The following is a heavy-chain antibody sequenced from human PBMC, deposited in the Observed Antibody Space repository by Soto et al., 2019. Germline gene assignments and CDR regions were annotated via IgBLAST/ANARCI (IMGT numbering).Heavy chain of an antibody. Sequence: GGSLRLSWAASGFTFSSYWMSWVRQAPGKGLEWGANIKQDGSEKYYVDSVKGGFTISRDNAKNSLYLQMNSLRAEDTAVYYCARVFLYLPRGVIKYFYNCGQGTLVTVSS. J-gene: IGHJ4*02. CDR2: IKQDGSEK. CDR1: GFTFSSYW. D-gene: IGHD3-10*01. V-gene: IGHV3-7*05. CDR3: ARVFLYLPRGVIKYFYN.